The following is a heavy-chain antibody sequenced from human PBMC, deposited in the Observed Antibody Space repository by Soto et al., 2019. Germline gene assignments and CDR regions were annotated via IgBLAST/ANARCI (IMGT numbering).Heavy chain of an antibody. CDR1: GYTFTGYY. D-gene: IGHD3-9*01. CDR2: IKSFKGDT. Sequence: QVQLVQSGAEVKEPGASVKVSCKASGYTFTGYYMHRARQAPGQGLEWMGCIKSFKGDTNYEQKFQVRVTLTRDTYISTAYMELSRLKSDDTAVYYCARVVSPYYDVLTGNWFDPWGQGTLVTVSS. V-gene: IGHV1-2*02. CDR3: ARVVSPYYDVLTGNWFDP. J-gene: IGHJ5*02.